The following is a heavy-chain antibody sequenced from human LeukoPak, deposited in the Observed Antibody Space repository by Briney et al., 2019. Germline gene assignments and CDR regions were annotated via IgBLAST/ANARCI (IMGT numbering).Heavy chain of an antibody. V-gene: IGHV3-48*03. Sequence: GGSLRLSCAASGFTFSSYEMNWVRQAPGKGLEWVSYISSSGSTIYYADSVKGRFTISRDNAKNSLYLQMNSLRAEDTAVYYCAREESIAVAGQYYFDYWGQGTLVTVSS. D-gene: IGHD6-19*01. CDR2: ISSSGSTI. CDR3: AREESIAVAGQYYFDY. CDR1: GFTFSSYE. J-gene: IGHJ4*02.